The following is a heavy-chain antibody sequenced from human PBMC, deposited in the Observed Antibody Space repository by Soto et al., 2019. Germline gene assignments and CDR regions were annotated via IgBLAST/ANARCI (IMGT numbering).Heavy chain of an antibody. V-gene: IGHV1-8*01. D-gene: IGHD3-10*01. CDR3: ARGKSPMVRGVIEYNWFDP. J-gene: IGHJ5*02. Sequence: ASVKVSCKASGYTFTSYDINWVRQATGQGLEWMGWMNPISGNTGYAQKFQGRVTMTRNTSISTAYMELSSPRPEDTAVYYCARGKSPMVRGVIEYNWFDPWGQGTLVTVSS. CDR2: MNPISGNT. CDR1: GYTFTSYD.